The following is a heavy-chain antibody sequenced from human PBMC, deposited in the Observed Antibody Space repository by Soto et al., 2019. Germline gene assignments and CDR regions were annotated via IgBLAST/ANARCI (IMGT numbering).Heavy chain of an antibody. D-gene: IGHD6-13*01. V-gene: IGHV1-18*01. CDR2: ISAYNGNT. CDR1: GYTFTSYG. CDR3: ARSIAAAVDVDY. J-gene: IGHJ4*02. Sequence: QVQLVQSGAEVKKPGASVKVSCKASGYTFTSYGISWVRQAPGQGLEWMGWISAYNGNTNYAQKLQGTVXXXTXXSTSPAYMELRSLRSDDTAVYYCARSIAAAVDVDYWGQGTLVTVSS.